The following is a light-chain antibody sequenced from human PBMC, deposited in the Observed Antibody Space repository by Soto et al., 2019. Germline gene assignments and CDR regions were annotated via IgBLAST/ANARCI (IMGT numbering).Light chain of an antibody. CDR2: DIA. CDR1: SSDVGNYEY. CDR3: CSYAGSYSWV. Sequence: QSALTQPRSVSGSPGQSVTISCTGTSSDVGNYEYVSWYQQHPGMAPQLIIYDIAKRPSGVPDRFSGSKFGNTASLTISGLQAEDEADYYCCSYAGSYSWVFGGGTKLTVL. V-gene: IGLV2-11*01. J-gene: IGLJ3*02.